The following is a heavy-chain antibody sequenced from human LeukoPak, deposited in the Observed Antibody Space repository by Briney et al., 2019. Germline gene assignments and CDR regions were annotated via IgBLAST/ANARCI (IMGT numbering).Heavy chain of an antibody. CDR3: AREPGIAVAGGSGGPDY. CDR1: GYTFTSYG. Sequence: SVKVSCKASGYTFTSYGISWVRQAPGQGLEWMGRIIPILGIANYAQKFQGRVTITADKSTSTAYMELSSLRSEDTAVYYCAREPGIAVAGGSGGPDYWGQGTLVTVSS. CDR2: IIPILGIA. J-gene: IGHJ4*02. V-gene: IGHV1-69*04. D-gene: IGHD6-19*01.